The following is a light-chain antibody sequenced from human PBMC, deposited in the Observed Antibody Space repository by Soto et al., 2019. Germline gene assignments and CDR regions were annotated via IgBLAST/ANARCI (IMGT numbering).Light chain of an antibody. V-gene: IGKV3-20*01. CDR1: QSVGNNY. J-gene: IGKJ4*01. CDR3: EQYGSTPLT. Sequence: EIVLTQSPGTLSLSPGERATLSCRASQSVGNNYLAWYQQKPGQAPRFLIYDASSRATGIPDRFSGSGSGTDLTLTISRLEPEDFAVYYCEQYGSTPLTCGGGTKVEIK. CDR2: DAS.